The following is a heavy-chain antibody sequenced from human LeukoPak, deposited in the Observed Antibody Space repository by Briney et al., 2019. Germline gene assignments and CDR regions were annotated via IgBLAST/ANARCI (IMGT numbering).Heavy chain of an antibody. CDR3: AKDLWYSSMDSRGYYFDY. CDR1: GFTFSRYW. Sequence: GGSLRLSCAASGFTFSRYWMSWVRQAPGKGLEWVANIKQDGSVKYYVDSVKGRFTISRDNAKNSLYLQMNSLRAEDTAVYYCAKDLWYSSMDSRGYYFDYWGQGTLVTVSS. D-gene: IGHD6-13*01. CDR2: IKQDGSVK. V-gene: IGHV3-7*01. J-gene: IGHJ4*02.